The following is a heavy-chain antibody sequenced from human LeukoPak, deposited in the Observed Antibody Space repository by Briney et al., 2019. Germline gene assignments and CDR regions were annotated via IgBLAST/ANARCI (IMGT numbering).Heavy chain of an antibody. CDR1: GYTFTVYY. CDR3: ARYCSGGSCLIDY. CDR2: ISAYNGNT. V-gene: IGHV1-18*04. J-gene: IGHJ4*02. D-gene: IGHD2-15*01. Sequence: ASVKVSCKASGYTFTVYYMHWVRQAPGQGLEWMGWISAYNGNTNYAQKLQGRVTMTTDTSTSTAYMELRSLRSDDTAVYYCARYCSGGSCLIDYWGQGTLVTVS.